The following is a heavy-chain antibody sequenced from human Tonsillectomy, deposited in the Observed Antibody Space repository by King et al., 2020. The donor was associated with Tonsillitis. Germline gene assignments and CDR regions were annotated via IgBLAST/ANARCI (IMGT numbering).Heavy chain of an antibody. J-gene: IGHJ6*02. CDR1: GGIFSSYV. D-gene: IGHD2-15*01. V-gene: IGHV1-69*12. Sequence: QLVQSGAEVKKPGSSVKVSCRASGGIFSSYVISWVRQAPGQGLEWMGGIIPIFGTANYAQKFQGRVTITADDHTSTAYMNLNSLRSEDTAVYYCARQGDCSGGSCYSDAMDVWGQGTTVTVSS. CDR2: IIPIFGTA. CDR3: ARQGDCSGGSCYSDAMDV.